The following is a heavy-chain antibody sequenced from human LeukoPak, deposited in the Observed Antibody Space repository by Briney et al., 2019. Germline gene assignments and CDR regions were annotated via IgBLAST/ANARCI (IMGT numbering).Heavy chain of an antibody. CDR1: GLSISGQW. Sequence: GGSLRLSCVASGLSISGQWMNWVRQAPGQGLEWEANIKHDGSEEHYVDSVKGRFTISRDDGRNSVSLQMNSVRAEDTAVYYCGYTNNFYHWGQGTLVVVSS. V-gene: IGHV3-7*01. D-gene: IGHD3-16*02. J-gene: IGHJ4*02. CDR3: GYTNNFYH. CDR2: IKHDGSEE.